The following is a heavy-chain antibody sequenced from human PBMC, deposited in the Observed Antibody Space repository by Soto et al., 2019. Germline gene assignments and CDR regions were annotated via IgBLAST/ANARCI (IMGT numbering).Heavy chain of an antibody. CDR1: VYTFTNYW. V-gene: IGHV5-51*01. CDR3: AASVFYYGMDV. Sequence: GESLKISCKGSVYTFTNYWIGWVRQMPGKGLEWMGIIYPGDSDTKYNPSFQGQVTISADKSITTTYLRWTSLKASDTAIYYCAASVFYYGMDVWGQGTTVTVSS. CDR2: IYPGDSDT. J-gene: IGHJ6*02.